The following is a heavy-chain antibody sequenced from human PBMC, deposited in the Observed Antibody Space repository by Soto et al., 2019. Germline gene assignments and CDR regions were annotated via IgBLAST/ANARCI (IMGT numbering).Heavy chain of an antibody. CDR1: GYTFTSYG. D-gene: IGHD3-10*01. CDR3: ARVRDITMVRGVSGPYYYDGMDV. J-gene: IGHJ6*02. V-gene: IGHV1-18*01. Sequence: QVQLVQSGAEVKKPGASVKVSCKASGYTFTSYGISWVRQAPGQGLEWMGWISAYNGNTNYAQKLQGRVTMTTDTSTSTAYVELRSLRSDDTAVYYCARVRDITMVRGVSGPYYYDGMDVWGQGTTVTVSS. CDR2: ISAYNGNT.